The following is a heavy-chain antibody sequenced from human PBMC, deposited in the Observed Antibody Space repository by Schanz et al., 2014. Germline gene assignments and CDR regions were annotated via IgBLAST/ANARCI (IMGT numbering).Heavy chain of an antibody. Sequence: QVQLVQSGAELKNPGASVKVSCKASGYSFSAYYIHWMRQAPGQGLEWLGRFTHISQKFQGRVTMTREKSSTTAYMELNSLRSDDTAVYYCVRELSGGTFDYWGQGALVTVSS. CDR2: FT. V-gene: IGHV1-2*06. CDR3: VRELSGGTFDY. D-gene: IGHD1-1*01. J-gene: IGHJ4*02. CDR1: GYSFSAYY.